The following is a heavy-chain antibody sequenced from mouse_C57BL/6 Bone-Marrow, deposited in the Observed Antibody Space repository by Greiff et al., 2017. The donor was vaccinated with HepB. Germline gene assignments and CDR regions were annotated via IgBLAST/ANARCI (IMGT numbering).Heavy chain of an antibody. CDR3: ARKNYLDYFDY. CDR2: ISNGGGST. CDR1: GFTFSDYY. V-gene: IGHV5-12*01. J-gene: IGHJ2*01. D-gene: IGHD2-1*01. Sequence: EVKLQESGGGLVQPGGSLKLSCAASGFTFSDYYMYWVRQTPEKRLEWVAYISNGGGSTYYPDTVKGRFTISRDNAKNTLYLQMSRLKSEDTAMYYCARKNYLDYFDYWGQGTTLTVSS.